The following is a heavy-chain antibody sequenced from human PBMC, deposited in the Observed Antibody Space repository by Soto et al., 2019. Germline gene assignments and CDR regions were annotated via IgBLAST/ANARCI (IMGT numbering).Heavy chain of an antibody. D-gene: IGHD3-3*01. V-gene: IGHV5-51*01. Sequence: GESLKISCKGSGYSFTIYWIGWVRQMPGKGLEWMGIIYPGDSDTRYSPSFQGQVTISADKSISTAYLQWSSLKASDTAMYYCLRDFSFHDYGTDVWGQGTTVTVSS. CDR3: LRDFSFHDYGTDV. CDR1: GYSFTIYW. CDR2: IYPGDSDT. J-gene: IGHJ6*02.